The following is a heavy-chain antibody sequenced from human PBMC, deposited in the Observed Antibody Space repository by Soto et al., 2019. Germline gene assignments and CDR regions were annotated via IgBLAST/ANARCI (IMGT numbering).Heavy chain of an antibody. Sequence: QVQLQQWGAGLLKPSETLSLTCAVYGGSFSGYQWTWIRQTPGKGLEWIGEINDSGNINYNPSLKSRVTIWVDTPNKQFSLKLSSVTAADPAVYYCARGLILWFGDLSRRGGYYYYMDVWGKGTTVTVSS. CDR1: GGSFSGYQ. CDR2: INDSGNI. D-gene: IGHD3-10*01. J-gene: IGHJ6*03. CDR3: ARGLILWFGDLSRRGGYYYYMDV. V-gene: IGHV4-34*01.